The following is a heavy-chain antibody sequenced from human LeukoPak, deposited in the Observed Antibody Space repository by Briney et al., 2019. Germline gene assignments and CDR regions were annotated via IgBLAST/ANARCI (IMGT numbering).Heavy chain of an antibody. V-gene: IGHV3-23*01. CDR3: AKRPGRDGYNLPLVG. Sequence: GGSLRLTCAASGSTFSSYAMSWVRQAPGKGLEWVSAISGSGGSTYYADSVKGRFTISRDNSKNTLYLQMNSLRAEDTAVYYCAKRPGRDGYNLPLVGWGQGTLVTVSS. D-gene: IGHD5-24*01. CDR1: GSTFSSYA. CDR2: ISGSGGST. J-gene: IGHJ4*02.